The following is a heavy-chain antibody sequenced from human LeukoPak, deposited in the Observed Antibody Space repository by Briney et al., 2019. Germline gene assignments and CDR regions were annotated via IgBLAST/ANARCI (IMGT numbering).Heavy chain of an antibody. CDR3: ASACGDCYHNDAFDI. CDR1: GGSISSSSYY. V-gene: IGHV4-39*01. J-gene: IGHJ3*02. Sequence: SGTLSLTCIVSGGSISSSSYYWGWIRQPPGKGLEWIGSIYYSGSTYYNPSLKSRVTISVDTSKNQFSLKLSSVTAADTAVYYCASACGDCYHNDAFDIWGQGTMVTVSS. D-gene: IGHD2-21*02. CDR2: IYYSGST.